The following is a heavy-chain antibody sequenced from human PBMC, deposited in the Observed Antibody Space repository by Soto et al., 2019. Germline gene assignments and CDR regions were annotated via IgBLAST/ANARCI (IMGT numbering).Heavy chain of an antibody. CDR1: GYTFTSYD. CDR3: ERSPSSRRWLAPFDY. Sequence: ASVKVSCKASGYTFTSYDINWVRQATGQGLEWMGWMNPNSGNTGYAQKFQGRVTMTRNTSISTAYMELSSLRSEDTAVYYCERSPSSRRWLAPFDYWGQGTLVTVSS. V-gene: IGHV1-8*01. D-gene: IGHD6-19*01. CDR2: MNPNSGNT. J-gene: IGHJ4*02.